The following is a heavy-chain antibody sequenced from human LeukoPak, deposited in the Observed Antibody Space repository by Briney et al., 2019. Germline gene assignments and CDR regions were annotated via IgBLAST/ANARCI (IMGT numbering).Heavy chain of an antibody. CDR2: IRYDGSNK. CDR1: GFTFSSYG. Sequence: GGSLRFFCAASGFTFSSYGMHWVRQAPGKGLEWVAFIRYDGSNKYYADSVKGRFTISRDNAKNTLYLQMNSLRAEDTAVYYCAKESGGSGVSYYMDVWGKGTTVTVSS. CDR3: AKESGGSGVSYYMDV. J-gene: IGHJ6*03. V-gene: IGHV3-30*02. D-gene: IGHD3-10*01.